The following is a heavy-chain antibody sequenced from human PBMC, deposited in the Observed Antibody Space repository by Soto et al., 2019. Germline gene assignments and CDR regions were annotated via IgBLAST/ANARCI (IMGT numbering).Heavy chain of an antibody. D-gene: IGHD1-26*01. J-gene: IGHJ4*02. Sequence: SVKVSCKASGGTFSRYAISWVRQAPGQGLEWMGGIIPIFGTANYAQKFQGRVTITADKSTSTAYMELSSLRSEDTAVYYCAREDSGSYFVDYWGQGTLVTVSS. CDR3: AREDSGSYFVDY. V-gene: IGHV1-69*06. CDR2: IIPIFGTA. CDR1: GGTFSRYA.